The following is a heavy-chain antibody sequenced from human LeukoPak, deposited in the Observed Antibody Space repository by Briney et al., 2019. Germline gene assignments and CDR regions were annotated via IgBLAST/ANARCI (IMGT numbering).Heavy chain of an antibody. CDR2: INPSGGST. D-gene: IGHD3-9*01. V-gene: IGHV1-46*01. J-gene: IGHJ5*02. CDR1: GYTFTSYY. CDR3: ARDLEGDYDILTGYYKNWFDP. Sequence: ASVKVSCKASGYTFTSYYMHWVRQAPGQGLEWMGIINPSGGSTSYAQKFQGRVTMTRDTSTSTVYMELSSLRSEDTAVYYCARDLEGDYDILTGYYKNWFDPWGQGTLVTVSS.